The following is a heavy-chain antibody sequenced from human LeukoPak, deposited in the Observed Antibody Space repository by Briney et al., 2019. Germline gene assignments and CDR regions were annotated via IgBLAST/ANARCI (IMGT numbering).Heavy chain of an antibody. CDR2: ISGSGATE. J-gene: IGHJ4*02. CDR3: AKDRAGYNVKGSDY. CDR1: GFSFGGYA. D-gene: IGHD5-24*01. V-gene: IGHV3-23*01. Sequence: GGSLRLSCAASGFSFGGYAVAWVRQAPGKGLEWISSISGSGATENYADSVRGRFIISRDNSENRLDLQMNSLRVEDAAVYYCAKDRAGYNVKGSDYWGQGTLVTVSS.